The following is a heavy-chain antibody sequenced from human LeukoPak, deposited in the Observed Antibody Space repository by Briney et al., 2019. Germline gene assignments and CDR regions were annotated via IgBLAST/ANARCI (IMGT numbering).Heavy chain of an antibody. J-gene: IGHJ4*02. CDR2: IASSSSYT. D-gene: IGHD6-19*01. CDR3: TKVRTFAVAGTFDY. V-gene: IGHV3-21*01. Sequence: GGSLRLSCAASGFTFRDYTMNWVRQAPGKGLEWVSSIASSSSYTYYADSVKGRFTISRDNAKNSLYLQMSSLRVADTAVYYCTKVRTFAVAGTFDYWGQGSLVTVSS. CDR1: GFTFRDYT.